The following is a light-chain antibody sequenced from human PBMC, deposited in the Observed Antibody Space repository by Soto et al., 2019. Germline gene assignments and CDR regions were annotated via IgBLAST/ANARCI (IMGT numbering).Light chain of an antibody. V-gene: IGKV3-20*01. Sequence: EIVWTQSPGHLSLSPWSRATLSCRASQSVSSSYLAWYQQKPGKAPRLLIYGASSRATGIPDRFSGSGYGTDFTLTISRLEPEDFAVYYCQQYGSSPFTFGPGTKVDIK. CDR2: GAS. CDR1: QSVSSSY. J-gene: IGKJ3*01. CDR3: QQYGSSPFT.